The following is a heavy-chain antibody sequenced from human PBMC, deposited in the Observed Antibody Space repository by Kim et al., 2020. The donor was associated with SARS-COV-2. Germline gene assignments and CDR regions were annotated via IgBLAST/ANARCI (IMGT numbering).Heavy chain of an antibody. D-gene: IGHD6-13*01. J-gene: IGHJ3*02. CDR3: ARAAAGTTDAFDI. Sequence: YSPALNGGGTIAAETSKNQFPLKLSSVTAADTAVYYCARAAAGTTDAFDIWGQGTMVTVSA. V-gene: IGHV4-61*02.